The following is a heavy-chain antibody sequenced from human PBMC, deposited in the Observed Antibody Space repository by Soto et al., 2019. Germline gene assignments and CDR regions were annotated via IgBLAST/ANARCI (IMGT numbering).Heavy chain of an antibody. CDR3: PRQKGHCSGGTCHDTRTTETMRYFDY. Sequence: SETLSLTCAASGGSISSGVYSWGWIRQPPGKGLEWIGYFCHSGSFLYYPSLKSRVIISMDRFNNQLSLNRSSVTAADTAGYFFPRQKGHCSGGTCHDTRTTETMRYFDYWDQGMLVAASS. CDR2: FCHSGSF. J-gene: IGHJ4*02. CDR1: GGSISSGVYS. D-gene: IGHD2-15*01. V-gene: IGHV4-30-2*01.